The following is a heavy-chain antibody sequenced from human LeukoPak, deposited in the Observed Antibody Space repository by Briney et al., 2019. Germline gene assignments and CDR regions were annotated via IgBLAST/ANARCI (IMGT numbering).Heavy chain of an antibody. CDR1: GGSISSSHYD. D-gene: IGHD2-21*02. CDR3: ARTNCGGDCSLYNWFDP. Sequence: SETLSLTCTVAGGSISSSHYDWGWIRQPPGKGLEWIGSIYYSGNTYHNPSLKSRVTISVDTSKNQFSLKLSSVTAADTAVYYCARTNCGGDCSLYNWFDPWGQGTLVTVST. V-gene: IGHV4-39*01. J-gene: IGHJ5*02. CDR2: IYYSGNT.